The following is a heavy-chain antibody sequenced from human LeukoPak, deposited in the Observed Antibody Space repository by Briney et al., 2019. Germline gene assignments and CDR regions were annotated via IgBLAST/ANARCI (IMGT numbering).Heavy chain of an antibody. CDR3: ARRLTQYDCFDP. CDR2: TYYRSTWYN. D-gene: IGHD2-2*01. V-gene: IGHV6-1*01. Sequence: KTSQTLSLTCAISGDSVSSNSVTWNWNRQSPSRGLEWLGRTYYRSTWYNDYAVSVRGRITVNPDTSKNQFSLHLNSVTPEDTAVYYCARRLTQYDCFDPWGQGILVTVCS. J-gene: IGHJ5*02. CDR1: GDSVSSNSVT.